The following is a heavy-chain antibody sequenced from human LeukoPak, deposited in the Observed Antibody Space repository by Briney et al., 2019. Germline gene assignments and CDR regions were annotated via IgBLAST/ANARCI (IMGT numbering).Heavy chain of an antibody. V-gene: IGHV3-23*01. CDR1: GFTFSSYA. D-gene: IGHD1-26*01. Sequence: GGSLRLSCAASGFTFSSYAMSWVRQAPGKGLEWVSGISDSGSSTYYADSVKGRFTIARDNSKNTLYLQMNSLRAEDTAVYYCARGGGSPEYWGQGTRVTVSS. J-gene: IGHJ4*02. CDR2: ISDSGSST. CDR3: ARGGGSPEY.